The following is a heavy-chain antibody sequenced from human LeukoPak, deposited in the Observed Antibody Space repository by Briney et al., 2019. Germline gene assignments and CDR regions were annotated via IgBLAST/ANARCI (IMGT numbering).Heavy chain of an antibody. CDR2: IKSKTDGGTT. CDR1: GFTFSNAW. Sequence: GGSLRLSCADSGFTFSNAWMSWVRQAPGKGLEWVGRIKSKTDGGTTDYAAPVKGRFTISRDNSKNTLYLQMNSLRTEDTAVYYCAKDSLRTLPAASFDYWGQGTLVTVSS. D-gene: IGHD2-2*01. CDR3: AKDSLRTLPAASFDY. J-gene: IGHJ4*02. V-gene: IGHV3-15*01.